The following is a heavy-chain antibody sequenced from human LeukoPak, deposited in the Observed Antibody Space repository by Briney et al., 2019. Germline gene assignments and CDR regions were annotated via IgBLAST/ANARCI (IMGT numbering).Heavy chain of an antibody. D-gene: IGHD4-11*01. CDR2: ISYDGSNK. Sequence: PGGSLRLSCAASGFTFSSNGMHWVRQAPGKGLEGVAVISYDGSNKYYADSVKGRFTISRDNPKNTLYLQMNSLRAEDTAVYYCAKGYYRGDYWGQGTLVTVSS. CDR3: AKGYYRGDY. V-gene: IGHV3-30*18. CDR1: GFTFSSNG. J-gene: IGHJ4*02.